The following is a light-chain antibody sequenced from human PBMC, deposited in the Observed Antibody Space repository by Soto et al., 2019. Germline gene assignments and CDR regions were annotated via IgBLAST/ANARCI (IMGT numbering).Light chain of an antibody. CDR2: ATS. V-gene: IGKV3-20*01. Sequence: EIVLTQSPATLSLSPGEGATVSCRASQSVSSHLAWYQQKRGQAPRLLIYATSSRATGIPDRFTGGGAGTGFTLTISRLEPEDSAVYYCQQYGSSPTFGGGTKVDIK. CDR3: QQYGSSPT. CDR1: QSVSSH. J-gene: IGKJ4*01.